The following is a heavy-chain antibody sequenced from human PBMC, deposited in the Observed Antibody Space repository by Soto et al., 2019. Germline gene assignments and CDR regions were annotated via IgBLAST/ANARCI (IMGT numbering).Heavy chain of an antibody. V-gene: IGHV4-34*01. J-gene: IGHJ6*02. D-gene: IGHD3-10*01. CDR1: GGSFSGYY. CDR2: INHSGST. CDR3: ARGRGAAMVRGKYGMDV. Sequence: PSETLSLTCAVYGGSFSGYYWSWIREPPWNGLEWIGEINHSGSTNYNPSLKSRVTISVDTSKNQFSLKLSSVTAADTAVYYCARGRGAAMVRGKYGMDVWGQGTTVTVSS.